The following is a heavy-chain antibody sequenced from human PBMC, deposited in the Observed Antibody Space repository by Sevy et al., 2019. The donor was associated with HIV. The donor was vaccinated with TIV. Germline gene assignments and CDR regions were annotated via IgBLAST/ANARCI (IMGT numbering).Heavy chain of an antibody. J-gene: IGHJ4*02. Sequence: ASVKVSCKASGYSFTDYDIHWVRQAPGQGLECMGIISPSGGGTNYAHTFQGRVTFTRDTSTSTVYMELSSLRSEDTADYYCARVESCGGDCYYSDYWGQGTQVTVSS. V-gene: IGHV1-46*01. CDR1: GYSFTDYD. CDR3: ARVESCGGDCYYSDY. D-gene: IGHD2-21*02. CDR2: ISPSGGGT.